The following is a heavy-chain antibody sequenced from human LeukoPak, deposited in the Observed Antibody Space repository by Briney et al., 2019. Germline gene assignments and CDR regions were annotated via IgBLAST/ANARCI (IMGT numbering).Heavy chain of an antibody. J-gene: IGHJ4*02. CDR1: GYTFTGYY. CDR3: ARSARRLRYFDWLSF. Sequence: ASVKVSCKASGYTFTGYYMHWVRQAPGQGLEWMGWINPNSGGTNCAQKFQGWVTMTRDTSISTAYMELSRLRSDDTAVYYCARSARRLRYFDWLSFWGQGTLVTVSS. CDR2: INPNSGGT. D-gene: IGHD3-9*01. V-gene: IGHV1-2*04.